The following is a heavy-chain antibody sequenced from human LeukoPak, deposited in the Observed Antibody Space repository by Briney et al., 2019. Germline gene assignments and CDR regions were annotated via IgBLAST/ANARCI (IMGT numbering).Heavy chain of an antibody. Sequence: SQTLSLTCAISGDSVSTNSAAWHWIRQSPSRGLEWLGRTYYRSKWYDDYAVSVKSRITINADTSKNQFSLQLNSVTPEDTAVYYCAREDEYLQHWGQGTLVTVSS. V-gene: IGHV6-1*01. J-gene: IGHJ1*01. CDR2: TYYRSKWYD. CDR1: GDSVSTNSAA. CDR3: AREDEYLQH.